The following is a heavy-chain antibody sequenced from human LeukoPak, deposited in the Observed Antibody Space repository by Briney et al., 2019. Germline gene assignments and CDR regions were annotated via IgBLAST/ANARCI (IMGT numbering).Heavy chain of an antibody. CDR3: ARDYSSGWPDAFDI. Sequence: SVKVSCTASGYTFTSYDINRVRQAPGQGLEWMGGIIPIFGTTNDAQKFQGRVTITTDESTSTAYMEMSSLRSEDTAVYYCARDYSSGWPDAFDIWGQGTMVTVSS. V-gene: IGHV1-69*05. CDR2: IIPIFGTT. D-gene: IGHD6-19*01. J-gene: IGHJ3*02. CDR1: GYTFTSYD.